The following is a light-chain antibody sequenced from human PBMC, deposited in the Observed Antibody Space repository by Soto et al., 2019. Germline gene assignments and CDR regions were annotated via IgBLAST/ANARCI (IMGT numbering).Light chain of an antibody. CDR1: QSVSSSY. Sequence: EIVLTQSPGTLSLSPGERATLSCRASQSVSSSYLAWYHQKPGQXHRLLIYGASSRATGIPDRFSGSGSGTDFTITISRLEPEDCEVYYCQQYGSSPWTFGQGTKVDIK. J-gene: IGKJ1*01. CDR2: GAS. V-gene: IGKV3-20*01. CDR3: QQYGSSPWT.